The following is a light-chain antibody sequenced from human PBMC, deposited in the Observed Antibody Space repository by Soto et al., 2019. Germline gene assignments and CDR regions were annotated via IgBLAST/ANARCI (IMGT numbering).Light chain of an antibody. Sequence: DVQMTQSPSSLSAFIGDRVTITCRARQGIAPYLAWFQQKPGKVPKLLIYATSTLQSGVPSRFSGSGSGTDFTLTVTSLQPEDVGTYYSQKYNIAPLTFGGGTKVEIK. CDR1: QGIAPY. CDR2: ATS. CDR3: QKYNIAPLT. V-gene: IGKV1-27*01. J-gene: IGKJ4*01.